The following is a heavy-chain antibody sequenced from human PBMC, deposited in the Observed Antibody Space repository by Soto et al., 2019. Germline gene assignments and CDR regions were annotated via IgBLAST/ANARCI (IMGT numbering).Heavy chain of an antibody. CDR3: ARDYGGNSGSNAFDI. V-gene: IGHV4-30-2*01. CDR1: GGSISIAGYS. Sequence: QLQLQESGSGLVKPSQTLSLTCAVSGGSISIAGYSWSWIRQPPGKGLEWLGYFYHSGSTFYNPSLKSLVTISVDSSKNQFSLKLSSVTAADTAVYYCARDYGGNSGSNAFDIWGQGTMVTVSS. D-gene: IGHD4-17*01. J-gene: IGHJ3*02. CDR2: FYHSGST.